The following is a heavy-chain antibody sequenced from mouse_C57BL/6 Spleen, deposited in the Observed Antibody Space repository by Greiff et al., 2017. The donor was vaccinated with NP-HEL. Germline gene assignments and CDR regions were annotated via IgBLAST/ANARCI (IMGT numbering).Heavy chain of an antibody. D-gene: IGHD4-1*01. CDR2: IYPGSGST. Sequence: VQLQQPGAELVKPGASVKMSCKASGYTFTSYWITWVKQRPGQGLEWIGDIYPGSGSTNYNEKFKSKATLTVDTSSSPAYMQLSSLTSEDSAVYYCARVEGRVELGRAMDYWGQGTSVTVSS. CDR3: ARVEGRVELGRAMDY. V-gene: IGHV1-55*01. J-gene: IGHJ4*01. CDR1: GYTFTSYW.